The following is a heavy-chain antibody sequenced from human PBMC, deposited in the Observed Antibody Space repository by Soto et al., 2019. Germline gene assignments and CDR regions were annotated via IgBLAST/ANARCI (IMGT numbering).Heavy chain of an antibody. J-gene: IGHJ6*02. CDR1: GFTFSSYG. D-gene: IGHD6-13*01. CDR3: AKVAAAGTYYYYYYGMDV. V-gene: IGHV3-30*18. Sequence: VQLVESGGGVVQPGRSLRLSCAASGFTFSSYGMHRVRQAPGKGLEWVAVISYDGSNKYYGDSVKGRFTISRDNSKNTLYLQMNSLRAEDTAVYYCAKVAAAGTYYYYYYGMDVWGQGTTVTVSS. CDR2: ISYDGSNK.